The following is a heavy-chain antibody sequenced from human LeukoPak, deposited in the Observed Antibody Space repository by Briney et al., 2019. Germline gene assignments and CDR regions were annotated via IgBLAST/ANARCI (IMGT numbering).Heavy chain of an antibody. CDR1: GYTFTSYY. J-gene: IGHJ4*02. D-gene: IGHD2-2*02. CDR2: INPSGGST. CDR3: ARSDIVVVPAAIRRFPFDY. V-gene: IGHV1-46*01. Sequence: ASVKVSCKASGYTFTSYYMHWVRQAPGQGLEWMGIINPSGGSTSYAQKFQGRVTMTRDTSTSTVCMELSSLRSEDTAVYYCARSDIVVVPAAIRRFPFDYWGQGTLVTVSS.